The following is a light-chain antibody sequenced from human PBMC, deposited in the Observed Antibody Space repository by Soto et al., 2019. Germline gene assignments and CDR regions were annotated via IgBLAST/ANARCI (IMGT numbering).Light chain of an antibody. CDR1: TSDVGGHNF. Sequence: QSALTQPASVSGSPGELITISCSGTTSDVGGHNFVSWFQQHPDKAPKMVIYAVDQRPSGVSIRFSGSKSGNTASLTISGLQTEDEADYYCSSYTRSSIWVFGGGTKLTVL. CDR2: AVD. CDR3: SSYTRSSIWV. V-gene: IGLV2-14*01. J-gene: IGLJ3*02.